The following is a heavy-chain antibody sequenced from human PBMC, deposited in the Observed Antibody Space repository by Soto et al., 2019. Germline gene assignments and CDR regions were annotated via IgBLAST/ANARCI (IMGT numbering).Heavy chain of an antibody. Sequence: LTLSGAASGVTFSHAWMRWFRHAPGKGLEWVGRIKSKTDGGTTDYASPVKGRFTISRDDSKNTLYLQMNSLKTEDTAVYYCTTDINMIVVADYWGQGTMVTVSS. J-gene: IGHJ4*02. CDR3: TTDINMIVVADY. V-gene: IGHV3-15*01. CDR2: IKSKTDGGTT. CDR1: GVTFSHAW. D-gene: IGHD3-22*01.